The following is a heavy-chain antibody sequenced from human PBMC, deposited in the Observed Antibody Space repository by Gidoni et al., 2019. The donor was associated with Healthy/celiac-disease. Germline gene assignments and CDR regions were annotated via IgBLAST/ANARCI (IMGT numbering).Heavy chain of an antibody. J-gene: IGHJ4*02. CDR3: AKATFGGVIVAYYFDY. D-gene: IGHD3-16*02. V-gene: IGHV3-23*01. Sequence: EVKLLESGGGLVQPGGSLRLSCAASGFTFSSYAMSWVRQAPGKGLEWVSAISGSGGSTYYADSVKGRFTISRDNSKNTLYLQMNSLRAEDTAVYYCAKATFGGVIVAYYFDYWGQGTLVTVSS. CDR2: ISGSGGST. CDR1: GFTFSSYA.